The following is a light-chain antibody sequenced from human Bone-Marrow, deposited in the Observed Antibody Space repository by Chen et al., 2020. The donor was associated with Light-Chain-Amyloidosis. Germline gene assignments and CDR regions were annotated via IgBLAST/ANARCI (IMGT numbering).Light chain of an antibody. Sequence: QPALTQPPSASGPPGQSVTISRTGTSSDVGGYNYVSWYQQHPGKAPKLVIYEVSKRPSGVPDRFSGSKSGNTASLTVSGLQAEDEADYYCSSYAGNNNVFGIGTKVTVL. V-gene: IGLV2-8*01. CDR2: EVS. CDR1: SSDVGGYNY. J-gene: IGLJ1*01. CDR3: SSYAGNNNV.